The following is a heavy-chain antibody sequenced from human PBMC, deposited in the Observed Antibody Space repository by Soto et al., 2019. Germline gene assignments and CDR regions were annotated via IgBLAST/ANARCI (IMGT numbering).Heavy chain of an antibody. J-gene: IGHJ4*02. CDR2: IYYSGST. Sequence: PSETLSLTCTVSGGSISSYYWSWIRQPPGKGLEWIGYIYYSGSTNYNPSLKSRVTISVDTSKNQFSLKLSSVTAADTAVYYCATGAAGTEYDYWGQGTLVTVSS. CDR1: GGSISSYY. CDR3: ATGAAGTEYDY. V-gene: IGHV4-59*08. D-gene: IGHD6-13*01.